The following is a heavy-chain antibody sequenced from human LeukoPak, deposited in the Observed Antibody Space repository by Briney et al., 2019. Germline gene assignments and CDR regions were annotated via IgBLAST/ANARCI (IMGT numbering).Heavy chain of an antibody. V-gene: IGHV3-30*18. CDR2: ISYDGNNK. CDR1: GFTFSSYA. D-gene: IGHD1-26*01. CDR3: AKDVGRVGASPFDS. Sequence: GGSLRLSCAASGFTFSSYAMHWVRQAPAKGLKWVTGISYDGNNKYYADSVKGRFTISRDNSYDTLYLQMNSLRAEDTAVYYCAKDVGRVGASPFDSGGQGTVVTASS. J-gene: IGHJ3*02.